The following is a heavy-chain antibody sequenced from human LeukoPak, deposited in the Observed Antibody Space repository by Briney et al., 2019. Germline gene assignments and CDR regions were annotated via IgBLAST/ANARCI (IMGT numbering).Heavy chain of an antibody. Sequence: GGSLRLSCAASGFTFSSYSMNWVRQAPGKGLEWVSYISSSSSTIYYADSVKGRFTISRDNAKNSLYLQMNSLRAEDTAVYYCAREERVYSGYENYYYYGMDVWGQGTTVTVSS. V-gene: IGHV3-48*01. CDR1: GFTFSSYS. CDR2: ISSSSSTI. J-gene: IGHJ6*02. D-gene: IGHD5-12*01. CDR3: AREERVYSGYENYYYYGMDV.